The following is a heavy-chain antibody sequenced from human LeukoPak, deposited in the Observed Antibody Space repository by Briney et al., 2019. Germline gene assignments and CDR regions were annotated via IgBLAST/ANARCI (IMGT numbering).Heavy chain of an antibody. J-gene: IGHJ4*02. D-gene: IGHD6-6*01. CDR2: IYSGGST. CDR1: GFTVSSNY. V-gene: IGHV3-66*02. CDR3: ARGGIAARPFDY. Sequence: GGSLRLSCAASGFTVSSNYMSWVRQAPGKGLERVSVIYSGGSTYYADSVKGRFTISRDNSKSTLYLQMNSLRAEDTAVYYCARGGIAARPFDYWGQGTLVTVSS.